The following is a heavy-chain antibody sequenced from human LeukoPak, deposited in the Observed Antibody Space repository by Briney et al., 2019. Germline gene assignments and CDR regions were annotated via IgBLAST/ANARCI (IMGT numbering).Heavy chain of an antibody. D-gene: IGHD1-1*01. V-gene: IGHV3-11*05. J-gene: IGHJ5*02. CDR2: ISSSSSYT. CDR3: ARDVRTTGIGVDP. CDR1: GFTFSDYY. Sequence: GGSLRLSCAASGFTFSDYYMSWIRQAPGKGLEWVSYISSSSSYTNYADSVKGRFTISRDNAKNSLYLQMNSLRAEDTAVYYCARDVRTTGIGVDPWGQGTLVTVSS.